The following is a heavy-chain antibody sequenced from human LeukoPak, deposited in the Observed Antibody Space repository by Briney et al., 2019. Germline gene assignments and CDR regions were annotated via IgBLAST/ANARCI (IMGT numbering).Heavy chain of an antibody. CDR3: ARKALPGNWFDP. CDR2: IYASGST. V-gene: IGHV4-61*02. Sequence: SQTLSLTCTVSGGSISSGDYYWSWIRQPAGKGLEWIGRIYASGSTNYNPSLKSRVTMSLDTSKNQFSLNLSSVTAADTAVYYCARKALPGNWFDPWGQGTLVTVSS. CDR1: GGSISSGDYY. J-gene: IGHJ5*02.